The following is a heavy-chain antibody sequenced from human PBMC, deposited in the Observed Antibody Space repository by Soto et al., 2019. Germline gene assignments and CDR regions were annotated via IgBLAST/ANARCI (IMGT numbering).Heavy chain of an antibody. CDR3: ATVGQESSFYGSGSGFDMDV. Sequence: SVKVSRKGSRCIFRSYAISWLRQAPGQERAWVEGIIPLCGTEKYAEKFQGRFTITVDESTRTGYMELSSLRSEDTAVYYCATVGQESSFYGSGSGFDMDVWGQGTTVTVSS. CDR1: RCIFRSYA. CDR2: IIPLCGTE. D-gene: IGHD3-10*01. J-gene: IGHJ6*02. V-gene: IGHV1-69*13.